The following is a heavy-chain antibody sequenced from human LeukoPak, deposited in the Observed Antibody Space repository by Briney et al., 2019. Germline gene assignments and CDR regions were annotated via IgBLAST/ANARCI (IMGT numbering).Heavy chain of an antibody. Sequence: GGSLRLSCAASGLTFSSHAMSWVRQAPGKGLEWVSVISGSGGSTYYADSVKGRFTISRDNSKNTLYLQMNSLRAEDTAVYYCARVQLKGWDPHRFDPWGQGTLVTVSS. CDR3: ARVQLKGWDPHRFDP. CDR2: ISGSGGST. D-gene: IGHD1-1*01. J-gene: IGHJ5*02. V-gene: IGHV3-23*01. CDR1: GLTFSSHA.